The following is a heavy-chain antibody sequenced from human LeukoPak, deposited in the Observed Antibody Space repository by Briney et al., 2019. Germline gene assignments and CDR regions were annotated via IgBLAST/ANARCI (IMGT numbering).Heavy chain of an antibody. CDR2: IYYSGST. CDR3: ARDQGLYFDY. V-gene: IGHV4-59*01. CDR1: GGSISSYY. Sequence: SETLSLTCTVSGGSISSYYWSWIRQPPGEGLEWIGYIYYSGSTNYNPSLKSRVTISVDTSKNQFSLKLSSVTAADTAVYYCARDQGLYFDYWGQGTLVTVSS. J-gene: IGHJ4*02.